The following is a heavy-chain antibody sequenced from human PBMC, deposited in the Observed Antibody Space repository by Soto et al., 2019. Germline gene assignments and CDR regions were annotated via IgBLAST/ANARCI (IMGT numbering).Heavy chain of an antibody. D-gene: IGHD6-19*01. CDR3: AKESLPVAGSPFAN. CDR1: GFTFTTFA. CDR2: ISGSGAGT. J-gene: IGHJ4*02. Sequence: EVQLLESGGGLVQPGGSLRLSCAASGFTFTTFAMSWVRQAPGKGLEWVSAISGSGAGTYFADSVKGRFTISRDNSKNPLYLQMNTLRGEDTAVFDCAKESLPVAGSPFANWGQGTLVTVSS. V-gene: IGHV3-23*01.